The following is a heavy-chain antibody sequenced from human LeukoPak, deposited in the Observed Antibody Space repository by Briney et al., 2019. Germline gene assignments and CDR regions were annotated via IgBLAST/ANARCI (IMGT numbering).Heavy chain of an antibody. CDR3: ARDRVLEPYYYDSSGYHGWFDP. V-gene: IGHV4-4*07. J-gene: IGHJ5*02. D-gene: IGHD3-22*01. CDR2: IYTSGST. CDR1: GGSISSYY. Sequence: PSETLSLTCTVSGGSISSYYWSWIRQPAGKGLEWIGRIYTSGSTNYNPSLKSRVTMSVDTSKNQFSQKLSSVTAADTAVYYCARDRVLEPYYYDSSGYHGWFDPWGQGTLVTVSS.